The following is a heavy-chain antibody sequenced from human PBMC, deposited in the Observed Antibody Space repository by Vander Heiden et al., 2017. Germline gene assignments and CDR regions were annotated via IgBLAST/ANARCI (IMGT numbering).Heavy chain of an antibody. J-gene: IGHJ4*02. V-gene: IGHV4-4*07. CDR2: IYTSGST. Sequence: QVQLQESGPGLVKPSETLSLTCTVSGGSISSYYWSWIRQPAGTGLEWIGRIYTSGSTNYNPALKSRVTMSVDTAKNQFSLKLSSVTAADTAVYYCARVRPYEAFNDYWGQGTLVTVSS. D-gene: IGHD3-3*01. CDR3: ARVRPYEAFNDY. CDR1: GGSISSYY.